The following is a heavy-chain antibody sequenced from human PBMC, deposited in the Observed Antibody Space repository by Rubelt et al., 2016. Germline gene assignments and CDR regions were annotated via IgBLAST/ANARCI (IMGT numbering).Heavy chain of an antibody. CDR1: GYTFTGYY. CDR2: INPNSGGT. J-gene: IGHJ6*02. D-gene: IGHD3-16*01. V-gene: IGHV1-2*06. CDR3: AREGDYYYGMDV. Sequence: QVQLVQSGAEVKKPGASVKVSCKASGYTFTGYYMHWVRQAPGQGLAWLGRINPNSGGTNYAQKVQGRVTMNRDTSISTAYMELSRLRSDDTAVYYCAREGDYYYGMDVWGQGTTVTVSS.